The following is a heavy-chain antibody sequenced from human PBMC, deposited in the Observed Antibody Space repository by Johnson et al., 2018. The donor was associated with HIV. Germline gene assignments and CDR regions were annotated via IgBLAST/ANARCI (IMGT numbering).Heavy chain of an antibody. CDR1: GFTVSSNY. V-gene: IGHV3-66*01. Sequence: VQLVESGGGLVQPGGSLRLSCAASGFTVSSNYMSWVRQAPGKGLEWVSVIYSGGSTYYADSVKGRFTISRDNSKNTLYLQMNSLRAEDTAVYYCARDGPWAAEPAGLGASEIWGQGTMVTVSS. D-gene: IGHD6-13*01. CDR3: ARDGPWAAEPAGLGASEI. CDR2: IYSGGST. J-gene: IGHJ3*02.